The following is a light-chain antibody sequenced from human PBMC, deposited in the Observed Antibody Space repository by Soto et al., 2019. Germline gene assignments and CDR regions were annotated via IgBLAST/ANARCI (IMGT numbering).Light chain of an antibody. CDR1: SSNVGGNP. CDR2: TNT. V-gene: IGLV1-44*01. J-gene: IGLJ1*01. CDR3: ASWDDSLNGPV. Sequence: QSVLTQPPSASGTRGQRVTISCSASSSNVGGNPVNWYQHVPTTAPKLLIYTNTQRPSGVPARFSGSKSGTSASLAISGLQSEDEADYYCASWDDSLNGPVFGTGTKVTVL.